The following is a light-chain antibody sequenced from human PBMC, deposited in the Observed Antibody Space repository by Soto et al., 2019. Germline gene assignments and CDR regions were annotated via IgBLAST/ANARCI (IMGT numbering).Light chain of an antibody. Sequence: EIVLTQSPGPLSLSPGERATLSCRSSQSVSSNYLAWYQQTPGQAPRLLIYVAYNRATGITDRFSGSGSGTDFTLTISRLETEDFAVYFCQQYGRSPITFGPGTRLEI. CDR1: QSVSSNY. CDR2: VAY. CDR3: QQYGRSPIT. J-gene: IGKJ5*01. V-gene: IGKV3-20*01.